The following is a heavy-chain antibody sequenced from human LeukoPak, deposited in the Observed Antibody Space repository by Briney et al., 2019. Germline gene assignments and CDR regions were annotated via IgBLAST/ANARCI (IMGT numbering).Heavy chain of an antibody. CDR1: GFTFSSYS. D-gene: IGHD1-1*01. Sequence: PGGSLRLSCAASGFTFSSYSMNWVRQAPGKGLEWVSSISSSSSYIYYADSVKGRFTISRDNAKNSLYLQMSSLRAEDTAVYYCARVNNWNDFDYWGQGTLVTVSS. CDR2: ISSSSSYI. CDR3: ARVNNWNDFDY. J-gene: IGHJ4*02. V-gene: IGHV3-21*01.